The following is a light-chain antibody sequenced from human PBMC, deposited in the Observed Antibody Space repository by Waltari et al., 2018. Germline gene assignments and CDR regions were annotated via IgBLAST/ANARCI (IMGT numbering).Light chain of an antibody. V-gene: IGLV1-40*01. Sequence: QSVLTQPPSVSGAPGQRVTISCPGSSSNIGAGYDVHWYQQLPGTAPKLLIYNNINRPSGVPDRFSGSKSGTSASLAITGLQAEDEAVYYCQSYDSSLSGSRVFGGGTKLTVL. CDR1: SSNIGAGYD. CDR3: QSYDSSLSGSRV. CDR2: NNI. J-gene: IGLJ3*02.